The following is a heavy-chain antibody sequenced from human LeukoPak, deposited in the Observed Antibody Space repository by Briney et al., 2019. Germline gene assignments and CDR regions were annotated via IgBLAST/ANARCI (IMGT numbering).Heavy chain of an antibody. CDR2: IYYSGST. Sequence: SETLSLTCTVSGGSISSYYWSWIRQPPGKGLEWIGYIYYSGSTHYNPSLKSRVTISVDTSKNQFSLKLGSVTAAGTAVYYCASQHIEVVTAPFDIWGEGTMVSVSS. J-gene: IGHJ3*02. D-gene: IGHD2-21*02. CDR3: ASQHIEVVTAPFDI. V-gene: IGHV4-59*08. CDR1: GGSISSYY.